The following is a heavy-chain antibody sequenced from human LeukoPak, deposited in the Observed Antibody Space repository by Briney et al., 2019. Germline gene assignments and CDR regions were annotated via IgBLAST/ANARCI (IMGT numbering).Heavy chain of an antibody. Sequence: SETLSLTCTVSGGSISGYYWSWIRQLPGKGLEWIGYIYYSGNTNYNPSLKSRVTISVDTPKNQFSLRLSSVTAADTAVYYCARFKRAGGWSYFDYWGQGTLVTVSS. CDR2: IYYSGNT. V-gene: IGHV4-59*08. D-gene: IGHD6-19*01. CDR3: ARFKRAGGWSYFDY. CDR1: GGSISGYY. J-gene: IGHJ4*02.